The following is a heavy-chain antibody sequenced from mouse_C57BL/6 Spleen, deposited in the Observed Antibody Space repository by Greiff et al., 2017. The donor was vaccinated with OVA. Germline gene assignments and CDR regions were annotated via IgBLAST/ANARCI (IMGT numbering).Heavy chain of an antibody. CDR2: ISSGGDYI. D-gene: IGHD2-5*01. V-gene: IGHV5-9-1*02. J-gene: IGHJ4*01. CDR1: GFTFSSYA. CDR3: TRGSNYVGSYAMDY. Sequence: EVKLQESGEGLVKPGGSLKLSCAASGFTFSSYAMSWVRQTPEKRLEWVAYISSGGDYIYYADTVKGRFTISRDNARNTLYLQMSSLKSEDTAMYYCTRGSNYVGSYAMDYWGQGTSVTVSS.